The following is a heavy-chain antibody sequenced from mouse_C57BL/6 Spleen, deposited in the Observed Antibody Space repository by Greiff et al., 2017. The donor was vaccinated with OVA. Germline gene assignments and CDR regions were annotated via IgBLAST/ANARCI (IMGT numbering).Heavy chain of an antibody. CDR1: GYTFTSYW. D-gene: IGHD2-3*01. Sequence: VQLQQPGAELVKPGASVKLSCKASGYTFTSYWMHWVKQRPGRGLEWIGRIDPNSGGTKYNEKFKSKATLTVDKPSSTAYMQLSSLTSEDSAVYYCAREDDGYYDYAMDYWGQGTSVTVSS. V-gene: IGHV1-72*01. CDR2: IDPNSGGT. CDR3: AREDDGYYDYAMDY. J-gene: IGHJ4*01.